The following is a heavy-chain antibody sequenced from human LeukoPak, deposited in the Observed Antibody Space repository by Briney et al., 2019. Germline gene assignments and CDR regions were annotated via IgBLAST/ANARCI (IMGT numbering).Heavy chain of an antibody. V-gene: IGHV4-61*01. CDR3: ARPITMVRGRIAFDI. CDR1: GGSISNGNYY. D-gene: IGHD3-10*01. Sequence: SETLSLTCTVSGGSISNGNYYWSWIRQPPGKGLEWIGYIYTSENPNYNPPLKIRVTISEDKSKIQLSLKLSSVTAADTAVYYWARPITMVRGRIAFDIWGHGTMVTVSS. CDR2: IYTSENP. J-gene: IGHJ3*02.